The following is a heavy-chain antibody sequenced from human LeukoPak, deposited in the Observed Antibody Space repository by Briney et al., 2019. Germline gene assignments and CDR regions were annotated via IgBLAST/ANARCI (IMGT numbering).Heavy chain of an antibody. J-gene: IGHJ3*01. CDR3: VRAPRNLIKGSYDV. CDR2: IAVSGDT. V-gene: IGHV3-23*01. CDR1: GFTFSSYA. D-gene: IGHD3-10*01. Sequence: SGGSLTLSCEASGFTFSSYAMTWVRQPPGKGLEWVSSIAVSGDTHYAESVKGRFTISRDNNGNSLFLRMKSLAVEDTALYYCVRAPRNLIKGSYDVWGKGTLVAVSS.